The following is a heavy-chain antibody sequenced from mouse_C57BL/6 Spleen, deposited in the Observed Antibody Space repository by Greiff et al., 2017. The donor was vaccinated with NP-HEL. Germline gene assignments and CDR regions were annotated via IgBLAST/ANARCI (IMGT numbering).Heavy chain of an antibody. CDR2: IYPGDGDT. D-gene: IGHD3-2*02. V-gene: IGHV1-82*01. CDR3: APQTAQATGFAY. Sequence: QVQLQQSGPELVKPGASVKISCKASGYAFSSSWMNWVKQRPGKGLEWIGRIYPGDGDTNYNGKFKGKATLTADKSSSTAYMQLSSRTSEDSAVYFCAPQTAQATGFAYWGQGTLVTVSA. J-gene: IGHJ3*01. CDR1: GYAFSSSW.